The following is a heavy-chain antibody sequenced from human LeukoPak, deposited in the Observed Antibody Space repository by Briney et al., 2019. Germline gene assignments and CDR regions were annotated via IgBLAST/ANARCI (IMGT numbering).Heavy chain of an antibody. D-gene: IGHD2-2*02. J-gene: IGHJ6*02. CDR3: ARGPVGYCSSTSCYNGMDV. CDR1: GGSFSGYY. Sequence: SETLSLTCAVYGGSFSGYYWSWIRQPPGKGLEWIGEINHSGSTNYNPSLKSRVTISVDTSKNQFSLKLSSVTAADTAVYYCARGPVGYCSSTSCYNGMDVWGQGTTVTVSS. CDR2: INHSGST. V-gene: IGHV4-34*01.